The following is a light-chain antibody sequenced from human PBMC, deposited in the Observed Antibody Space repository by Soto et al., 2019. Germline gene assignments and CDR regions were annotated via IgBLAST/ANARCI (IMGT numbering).Light chain of an antibody. CDR2: GAN. Sequence: EIVLTQSPGTLSLSPGERATLSCRASQSVSSSYLAWYQQKPGQAPRLLIYGANNRATGISDRFSGSGSGTDFTLTISGLESDDFAVYYCQQHGSSPLTFGGGTKVDIK. J-gene: IGKJ4*01. CDR3: QQHGSSPLT. CDR1: QSVSSSY. V-gene: IGKV3-20*01.